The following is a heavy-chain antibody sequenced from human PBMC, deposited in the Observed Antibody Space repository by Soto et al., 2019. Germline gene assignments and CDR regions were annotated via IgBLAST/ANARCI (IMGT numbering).Heavy chain of an antibody. CDR1: GGSISSYY. CDR3: ARDLGRLRYFDWFDAFDI. J-gene: IGHJ3*02. D-gene: IGHD3-9*01. Sequence: QVQLQESGPGLVKPSETLSLTCTVSGGSISSYYWSWIRQPPGKGLEWIGYIYYSGSTNYNPSLKSRVTISVDTSKNQFSLKLSSVTAADTAVYYCARDLGRLRYFDWFDAFDIWGQGTMVTVSS. V-gene: IGHV4-59*01. CDR2: IYYSGST.